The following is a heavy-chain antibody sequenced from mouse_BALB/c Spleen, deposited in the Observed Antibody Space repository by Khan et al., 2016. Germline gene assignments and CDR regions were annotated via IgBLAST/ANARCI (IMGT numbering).Heavy chain of an antibody. D-gene: IGHD1-1*01. CDR3: TRLYYYGCSDY. J-gene: IGHJ2*01. CDR1: GFDFSRYW. CDR2: INPDSSTI. Sequence: EVKLLESGGGLVQPGGSLKLSCAASGFDFSRYWMSWVRQAPGKGLEWIGEINPDSSTINKAPSLKGKIIISRDNAKNTLNLRRTKECSEDTALYYCTRLYYYGCSDYWGPGTTLTVSS. V-gene: IGHV4-1*02.